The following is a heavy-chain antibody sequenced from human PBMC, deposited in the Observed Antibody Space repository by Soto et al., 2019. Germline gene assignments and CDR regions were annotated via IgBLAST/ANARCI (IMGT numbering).Heavy chain of an antibody. CDR3: ARVGGYSYVQGIDY. CDR1: GYTFTGYY. V-gene: IGHV1-2*02. D-gene: IGHD5-18*01. CDR2: INPNSGGT. J-gene: IGHJ4*02. Sequence: ASVKVSCKASGYTFTGYYMHWVRQAPGQGLEWMGWINPNSGGTDYAQKFQGRVTMTRDTSISTAYMELSRLRSDDTAVYYCARVGGYSYVQGIDYWGQGTLVTVSS.